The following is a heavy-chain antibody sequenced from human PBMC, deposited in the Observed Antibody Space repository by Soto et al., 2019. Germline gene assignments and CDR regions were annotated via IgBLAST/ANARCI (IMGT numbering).Heavy chain of an antibody. CDR1: GGSISSYY. CDR3: ARHESGRSLWDY. Sequence: SETLSLTCTVSGGSISSYYWSWIRQPPGKGLEWIGYIYYSGSTNYYPSLKSRVTISVDTSKNQFSLKLSSVTAADTAVYYCARHESGRSLWDYWGQGTLVTVSS. J-gene: IGHJ4*02. CDR2: IYYSGST. V-gene: IGHV4-59*08. D-gene: IGHD3-10*01.